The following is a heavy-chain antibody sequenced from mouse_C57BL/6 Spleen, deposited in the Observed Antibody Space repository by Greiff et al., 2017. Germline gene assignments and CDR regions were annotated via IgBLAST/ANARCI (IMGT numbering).Heavy chain of an antibody. CDR3: ARSSTVVHFDD. CDR2: IYPGDGDT. D-gene: IGHD1-1*01. V-gene: IGHV1-82*01. Sequence: QVQLKESGPELVKPGASVKISCKASGYAFSSSWMNWVKQRPGKGLEWIGRIYPGDGDTKYNGKLKGKATLTADKSSSTAYMQLISLTSVDSAVYFCARSSTVVHFDDWGQGTTLSVAS. CDR1: GYAFSSSW. J-gene: IGHJ2*01.